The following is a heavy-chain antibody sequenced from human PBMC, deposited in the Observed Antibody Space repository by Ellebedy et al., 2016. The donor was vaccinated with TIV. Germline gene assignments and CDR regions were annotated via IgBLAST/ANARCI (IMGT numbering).Heavy chain of an antibody. CDR3: ARGLVVPAAISAFDM. J-gene: IGHJ3*02. CDR1: GFTFSNYA. D-gene: IGHD2-2*01. Sequence: GESLKISXAASGFTFSNYAMNWVRQAPGKGLEWVSEINKSGGSTNYADSVKGRFTISRDNSKSILYLQMSSLRTEDTAVYYCARGLVVPAAISAFDMWGQGTMVTVSS. V-gene: IGHV3-23*01. CDR2: INKSGGST.